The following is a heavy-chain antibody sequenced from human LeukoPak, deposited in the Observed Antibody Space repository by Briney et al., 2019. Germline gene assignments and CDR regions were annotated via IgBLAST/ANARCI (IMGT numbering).Heavy chain of an antibody. Sequence: PGGSLRLSCAASGFTFSSYWMTWVRQAPGKGLEWVSSISSSSNYIYYADSVKGRFTISRDNAKNSLYLQMSSLRAEDTAVYYCARIYCSGGSCYHDYWGQGTLVTVSS. CDR2: ISSSSNYI. V-gene: IGHV3-21*01. CDR1: GFTFSSYW. J-gene: IGHJ4*02. D-gene: IGHD2-15*01. CDR3: ARIYCSGGSCYHDY.